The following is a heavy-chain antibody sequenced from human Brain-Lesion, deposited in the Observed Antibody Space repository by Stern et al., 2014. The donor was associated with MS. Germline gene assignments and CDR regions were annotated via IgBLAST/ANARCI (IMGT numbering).Heavy chain of an antibody. D-gene: IGHD3-22*01. CDR3: ATYYYDSTGYNDF. Sequence: VQLVESGAEVKKPGASVKVSCKASGYTFTGYYMHWVRQVPGQGLEWMGWINPKSGGPNYAQKFQGWVTMTRDTSINTAYMELSRLRSDDTAVYYCATYYYDSTGYNDFWGQGTLVTVSS. CDR2: INPKSGGP. V-gene: IGHV1-2*04. J-gene: IGHJ4*02. CDR1: GYTFTGYY.